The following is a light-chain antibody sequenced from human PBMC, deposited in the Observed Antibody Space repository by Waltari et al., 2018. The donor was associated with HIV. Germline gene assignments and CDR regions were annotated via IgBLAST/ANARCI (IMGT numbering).Light chain of an antibody. Sequence: QPLLTQPPSASASLGASLTLTCTLSSGYSTYKVAWYQPRPGKGHRFVMRVGTGGIVGSKGDGIPDRFSVLGSGLNRYLTIKNIQEEDESDYHCGADHGSGSNFVYVFGTGTKVTVL. V-gene: IGLV9-49*01. CDR3: GADHGSGSNFVYV. CDR2: VGTGGIVG. CDR1: SGYSTYK. J-gene: IGLJ1*01.